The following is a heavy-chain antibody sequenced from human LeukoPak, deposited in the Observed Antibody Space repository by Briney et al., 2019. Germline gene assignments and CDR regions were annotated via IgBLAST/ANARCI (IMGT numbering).Heavy chain of an antibody. Sequence: GGSLRLSCAASGFTFSSYWMNWVRQAPGKGLEWVANIKQGGSKKYYVDSVKGRFTISRDNAKNSLYLQMNSLRAEDTAVYYCAAYGGDGYNPRNWYFDLWGRGTLVTVSS. CDR3: AAYGGDGYNPRNWYFDL. J-gene: IGHJ2*01. D-gene: IGHD5-24*01. V-gene: IGHV3-7*01. CDR2: IKQGGSKK. CDR1: GFTFSSYW.